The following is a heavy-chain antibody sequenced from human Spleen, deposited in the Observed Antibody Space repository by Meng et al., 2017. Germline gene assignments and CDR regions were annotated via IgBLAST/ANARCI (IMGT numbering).Heavy chain of an antibody. D-gene: IGHD5-18*01. V-gene: IGHV4-4*02. J-gene: IGHJ4*02. CDR3: ARHTVYTAKFDS. CDR2: LSYTGST. CDR1: VRSFPPPHF. Sequence: SGPALVQPSSTLSLPCAFSVRSFPPPHFCNCVRQTPGTGLWWLGYLSYTGSTNYNPSLKSRVTISVDTSTNRFSLKLSSVTAADTAVYYCARHTVYTAKFDSWGQGSLVTVSS.